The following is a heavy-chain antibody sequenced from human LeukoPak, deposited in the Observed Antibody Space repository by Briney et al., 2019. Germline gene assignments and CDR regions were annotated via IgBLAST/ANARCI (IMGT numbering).Heavy chain of an antibody. D-gene: IGHD2-8*01. CDR1: GGTFSSYA. V-gene: IGHV1-69*01. CDR3: ARAPTGGYCTNGVCSWNWFDP. CDR2: IIPIFGTA. J-gene: IGHJ5*02. Sequence: SVKVSCKASGGTFSSYAISWVRQAPGQGLEWMGGIIPIFGTANYAQKFQGRVTITADESTSTAYMELSSLRSEDTAVYCCARAPTGGYCTNGVCSWNWFDPWGQGTLVTVSS.